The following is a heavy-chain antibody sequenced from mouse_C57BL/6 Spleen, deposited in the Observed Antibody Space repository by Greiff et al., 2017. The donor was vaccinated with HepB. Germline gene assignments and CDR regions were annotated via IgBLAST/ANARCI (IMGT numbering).Heavy chain of an antibody. J-gene: IGHJ3*01. CDR3: APNCYCSSKPFAY. D-gene: IGHD1-1*01. Sequence: VQLQESGAELAKPGASVKLSCKASGYTFTSYWMHWVNQRPGQGLEWIGYINPSSGYTKYNQKFKDKATLTVDKSSSTASMQLSSLSYEYSAVYCCAPNCYCSSKPFAYWGQGTLVTVSS. CDR1: GYTFTSYW. CDR2: INPSSGYT. V-gene: IGHV1-7*01.